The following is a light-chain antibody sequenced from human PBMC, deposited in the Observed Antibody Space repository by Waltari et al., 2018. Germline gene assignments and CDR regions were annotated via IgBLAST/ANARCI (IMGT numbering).Light chain of an antibody. J-gene: IGLJ2*01. CDR3: QVWDRTGDHGI. Sequence: YVLTQPPSVSVTPGRTARIPCGGNNIGRKTVHWYQQKPGQAPGLVVYEDKERPSGIPERFSASHSGNPATLTISGVAAGDEADYYCQVWDRTGDHGIFGGGTKLTVL. CDR2: EDK. CDR1: NIGRKT. V-gene: IGLV3-21*03.